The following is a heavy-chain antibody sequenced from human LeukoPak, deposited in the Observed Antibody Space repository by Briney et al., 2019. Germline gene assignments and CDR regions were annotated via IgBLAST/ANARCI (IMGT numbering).Heavy chain of an antibody. CDR2: ISSSGSTI. D-gene: IGHD3-10*01. J-gene: IGHJ4*02. Sequence: PGGSLRLSCAASGFTFSSYEMNWVRQAPGKGLEWVSYISSSGSTIYYADSVKGRFTISRDNAKNSLYLQMNSLRAEDTAVYYCASPLWFGELVGPNRRTFDYWGQGTLVTVSS. CDR1: GFTFSSYE. V-gene: IGHV3-48*03. CDR3: ASPLWFGELVGPNRRTFDY.